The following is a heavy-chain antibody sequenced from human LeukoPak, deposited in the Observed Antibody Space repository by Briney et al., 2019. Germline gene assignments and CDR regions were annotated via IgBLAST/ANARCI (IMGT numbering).Heavy chain of an antibody. CDR2: FDPEDGET. CDR3: ATGRYCTNGVCYKDAFDI. CDR1: GYTLTELS. Sequence: ASVKVSCKVSGYTLTELSMHWVRHPPGKGLEWMGGFDPEDGETIYAQKFQGRVTMTEDTSTDTAYMELSSLRSEDTAVYYCATGRYCTNGVCYKDAFDIWGQGTMVTVSS. J-gene: IGHJ3*02. D-gene: IGHD2-8*01. V-gene: IGHV1-24*01.